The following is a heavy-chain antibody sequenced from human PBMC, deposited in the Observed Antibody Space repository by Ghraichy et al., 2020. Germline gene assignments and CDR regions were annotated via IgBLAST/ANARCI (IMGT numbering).Heavy chain of an antibody. CDR1: GFTFSSYG. CDR3: ARDWARYCSGGSCYQNDY. J-gene: IGHJ4*02. D-gene: IGHD2-15*01. Sequence: GGSLRLSCAASGFTFSSYGMHWVRQAPGKGLEWVAVIWYDGSNKYYADSVKGRFTISRDNSKNTLYLQMNSLRAEDTAVYYCARDWARYCSGGSCYQNDYWGQGTLVTVSS. V-gene: IGHV3-33*01. CDR2: IWYDGSNK.